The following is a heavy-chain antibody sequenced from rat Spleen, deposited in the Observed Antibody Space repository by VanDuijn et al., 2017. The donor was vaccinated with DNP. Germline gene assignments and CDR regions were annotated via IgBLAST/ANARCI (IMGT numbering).Heavy chain of an antibody. D-gene: IGHD1-6*01. Sequence: EVQLVESGGDLVQPGRSLKLSCVASGFTFNNYWMTWIRQVPGKGLEWVASISTSGGSTYYPDSVKGRFTISRDNTKNTLYLQMNSLRSEDTATYYCARSTTAAYWGQGTLVTVSS. CDR2: ISTSGGST. CDR1: GFTFNNYW. J-gene: IGHJ3*01. V-gene: IGHV5-31*01. CDR3: ARSTTAAY.